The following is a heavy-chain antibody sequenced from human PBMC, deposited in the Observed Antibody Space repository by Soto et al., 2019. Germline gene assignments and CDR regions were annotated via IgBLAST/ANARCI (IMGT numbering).Heavy chain of an antibody. CDR2: ITGTGSTI. J-gene: IGHJ4*02. V-gene: IGHV3-48*03. D-gene: IGHD6-25*01. Sequence: EAQLVESGGGLVQPGGSLGLSCAASGFTFSRYEMNWVRQAPGKGLEWVAYITGTGSTIYYADSVKGRFTISRDNANNSLYLQMNNLRAEDTAVYYCVREEQRSWFNHKQFDSWGQGTLVTVSS. CDR3: VREEQRSWFNHKQFDS. CDR1: GFTFSRYE.